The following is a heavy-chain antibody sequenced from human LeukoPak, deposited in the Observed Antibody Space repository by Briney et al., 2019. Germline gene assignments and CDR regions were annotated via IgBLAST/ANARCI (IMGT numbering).Heavy chain of an antibody. CDR1: GGPISSGGYS. CDR2: IYHSGST. CDR3: ARGPTVTHFDY. J-gene: IGHJ4*02. D-gene: IGHD4-17*01. Sequence: SETLSLTCAVSGGPISSGGYSWSWIRQPPGTGLEWIGYIYHSGSTYYNPSLKSRVTISVDRSKNQFSLKLSSVTAADTAVYYCARGPTVTHFDYWGQGTLVTVSS. V-gene: IGHV4-30-2*01.